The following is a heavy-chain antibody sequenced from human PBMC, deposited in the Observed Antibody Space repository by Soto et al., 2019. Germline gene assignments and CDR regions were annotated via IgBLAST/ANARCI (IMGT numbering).Heavy chain of an antibody. D-gene: IGHD7-27*01. CDR2: IYNDGTI. V-gene: IGHV4-30-4*01. Sequence: QVQLQESGPGLVKPSQTLSLTCTVSGGSISSNYYCWIRMRQSPGRGLDWIGHIYNDGTINDNPYLASRITLSVDPPKTQYTLDFNSVTAADTAEYSCARGPSGDKVHYWGQGNLVTVSS. J-gene: IGHJ4*02. CDR1: GGSISSNYYC. CDR3: ARGPSGDKVHY.